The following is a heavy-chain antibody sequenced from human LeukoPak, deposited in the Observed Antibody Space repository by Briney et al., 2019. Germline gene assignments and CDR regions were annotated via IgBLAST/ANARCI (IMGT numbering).Heavy chain of an antibody. V-gene: IGHV3-48*03. Sequence: GGSLRLSCAASGFNFNIYEMNWVRQAPGKGLEWISYISSSGSIILYADSVKGRLTISRDNAKNSLYLQMNSLRAEDTAVYYCATSRFDPWGQGTLVTVSS. CDR1: GFNFNIYE. J-gene: IGHJ5*02. CDR2: ISSSGSII. CDR3: ATSRFDP.